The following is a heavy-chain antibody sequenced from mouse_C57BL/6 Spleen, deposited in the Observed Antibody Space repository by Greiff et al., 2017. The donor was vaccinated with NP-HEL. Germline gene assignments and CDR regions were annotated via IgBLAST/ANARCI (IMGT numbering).Heavy chain of an antibody. CDR3: ARDGGGLPSYAMDY. D-gene: IGHD2-2*01. J-gene: IGHJ4*01. Sequence: EVKLQESGPGLVKPSQSLSLSCSVTGYSITSGYYWYLIRQSPGNKLELMGYIRYDGSNNYTPSLTNRISITRDTSKNLLFLRLNSVTTEDTATYYCARDGGGLPSYAMDYWGQGTSVTVSS. V-gene: IGHV3-6*01. CDR1: GYSITSGYY. CDR2: IRYDGSN.